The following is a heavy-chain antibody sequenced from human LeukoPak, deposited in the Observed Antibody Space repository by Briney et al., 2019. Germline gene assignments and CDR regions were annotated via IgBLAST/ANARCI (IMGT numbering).Heavy chain of an antibody. CDR1: GGSISSYY. D-gene: IGHD3-22*01. V-gene: IGHV4-4*07. Sequence: KTSETLSLTCTVSGGSISSYYWSWIRQPAGKGLEWIGRIYTSGSTNYNPSLKGRVTMSVDTSKNQFSLKLSSVTAADTAVYYCAREGSNYYDSSGPVDYWGQGTLVTVSS. CDR3: AREGSNYYDSSGPVDY. J-gene: IGHJ4*02. CDR2: IYTSGST.